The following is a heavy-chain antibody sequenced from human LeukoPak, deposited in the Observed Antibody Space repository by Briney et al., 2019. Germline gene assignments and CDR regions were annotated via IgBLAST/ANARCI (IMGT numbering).Heavy chain of an antibody. CDR1: GGSISRGDYY. CDR2: IYYSGNT. V-gene: IGHV4-30-4*08. Sequence: SQTLSLTCTVSGGSISRGDYYWSWIRQPPGKGLEWIGYIYYSGNTYYNPSLKSRLTLSVDTSKNQFSLKLTSVTAADTAVYYCAREGGTYSFDYWGQGTLVTVSP. D-gene: IGHD1-26*01. CDR3: AREGGTYSFDY. J-gene: IGHJ4*02.